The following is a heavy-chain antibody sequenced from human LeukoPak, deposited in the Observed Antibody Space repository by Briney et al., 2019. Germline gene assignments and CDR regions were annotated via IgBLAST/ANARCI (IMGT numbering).Heavy chain of an antibody. V-gene: IGHV4-38-2*02. CDR3: ARLWAPKRSTMVRGSNWFDP. D-gene: IGHD3-10*01. J-gene: IGHJ5*02. CDR1: GYSISSGYY. CDR2: INHSGST. Sequence: ASETLSLTCTVSGYSISSGYYWNWIRQPPGKGLEWIGEINHSGSTNYNPSLKSRVTISVDTSKNQFSLKLNSVTAADTAVYYCARLWAPKRSTMVRGSNWFDPWGQGTLVTVSS.